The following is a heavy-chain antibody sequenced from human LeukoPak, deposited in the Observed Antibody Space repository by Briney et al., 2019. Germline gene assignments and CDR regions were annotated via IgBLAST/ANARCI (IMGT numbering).Heavy chain of an antibody. CDR2: IYPGDSDT. Sequence: GESLKISCKGSGYSFTNYWIGWGRQMPGKGLEWMGTIYPGDSDTRYRPSFQDQVTISADKSISTAYLQWSSLKASDTAMYYCARLGLETYGGSGYYYFDYWGQGALVTVSS. V-gene: IGHV5-51*01. CDR3: ARLGLETYGGSGYYYFDY. CDR1: GYSFTNYW. J-gene: IGHJ4*02. D-gene: IGHD3-22*01.